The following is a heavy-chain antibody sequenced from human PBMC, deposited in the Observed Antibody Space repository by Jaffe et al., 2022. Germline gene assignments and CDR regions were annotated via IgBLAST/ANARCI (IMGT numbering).Heavy chain of an antibody. Sequence: EVQLVESGGGLVQPGRSLRLSCTASGFTFGDYAMSWVRQAPGKGLEWVGFIRSKAYGGTTEYAASVKGRFTISRDDSKSIAYLQMNSLKTEDTAVYYCTRGRVWVRGVQWYYFDYWGQGTLVTVSS. CDR2: IRSKAYGGTT. D-gene: IGHD3-10*01. J-gene: IGHJ4*02. V-gene: IGHV3-49*04. CDR1: GFTFGDYA. CDR3: TRGRVWVRGVQWYYFDY.